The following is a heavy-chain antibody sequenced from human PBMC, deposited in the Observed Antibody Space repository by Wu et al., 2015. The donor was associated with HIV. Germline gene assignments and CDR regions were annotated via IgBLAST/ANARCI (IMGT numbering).Heavy chain of an antibody. CDR2: ISAYNGNT. Sequence: QVQLVQSGDEVKKVGASVKVSCKASGYSFTTYGISWVRQAPGQGLEWMGWISAYNGNTKYAQKLQGRVTMTTDTSTSTVYMEVRSLRSDDTAIYYCARRNSSLVGSVYQYYGMDVVGPRDHGHRPL. D-gene: IGHD6-25*01. J-gene: IGHJ6*02. CDR1: GYSFTTYG. V-gene: IGHV1-18*01. CDR3: ARRNSSLVGSVYQYYGMDV.